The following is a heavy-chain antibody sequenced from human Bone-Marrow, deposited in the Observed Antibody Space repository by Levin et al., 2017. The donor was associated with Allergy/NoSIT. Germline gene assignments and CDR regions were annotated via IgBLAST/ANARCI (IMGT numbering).Heavy chain of an antibody. D-gene: IGHD4-11*01. J-gene: IGHJ3*02. CDR1: GFTFSSYA. CDR2: ISYDGSNK. CDR3: ARGELLIKDYSNYGRDAFDI. V-gene: IGHV3-30*04. Sequence: PGGSLRLSCAASGFTFSSYAMHWVRQAPGKGLEWVAVISYDGSNKYYADSVKGRFTISRDNSKNTLYLQMNSLRAEDTAVYYCARGELLIKDYSNYGRDAFDIWGQGTMVTVSS.